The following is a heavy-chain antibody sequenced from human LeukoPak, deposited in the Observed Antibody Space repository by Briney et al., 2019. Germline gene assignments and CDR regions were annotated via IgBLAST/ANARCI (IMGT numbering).Heavy chain of an antibody. Sequence: ASVKVSCKASGYTFTSYDINWVRQATGQGREWMGWMNPNSANTGYAQKFQGRVTMTRNTSISTAYMELRSLRSEDTAVYYCARGRGGRKGWFDPWGQGTLVTVSS. J-gene: IGHJ5*02. CDR2: MNPNSANT. V-gene: IGHV1-8*01. CDR3: ARGRGGRKGWFDP. D-gene: IGHD1-26*01. CDR1: GYTFTSYD.